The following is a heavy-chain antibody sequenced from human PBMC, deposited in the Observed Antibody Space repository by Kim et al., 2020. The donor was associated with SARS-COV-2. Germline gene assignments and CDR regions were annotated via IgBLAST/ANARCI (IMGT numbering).Heavy chain of an antibody. Sequence: SETLSLTCAVYGGSFSGYYWSWIRQPPGKGLEWIGEINHSGSTNYNPSLKSRVPISVDTSKNQFSLKLSSVTAADTAVYYCARGIFPITIFGVVIIDRGSYYFDYWGQGTLVTVSS. CDR1: GGSFSGYY. D-gene: IGHD3-3*01. CDR3: ARGIFPITIFGVVIIDRGSYYFDY. CDR2: INHSGST. V-gene: IGHV4-34*01. J-gene: IGHJ4*02.